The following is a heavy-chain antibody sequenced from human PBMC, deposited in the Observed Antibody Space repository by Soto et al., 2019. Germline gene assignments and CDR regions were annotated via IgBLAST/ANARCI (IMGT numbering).Heavy chain of an antibody. CDR2: IIPILGIA. Sequence: ASVKVSCKASGGTFSSYTISWVRQAPGQGLEWMGRIIPILGIANYAQKFQGRVTITADKSTSTAYMELSSLRSEDTAVYYCARGRRGDYSNPLYYYYGMDVWGQGTTVTISS. CDR3: ARGRRGDYSNPLYYYYGMDV. CDR1: GGTFSSYT. V-gene: IGHV1-69*02. J-gene: IGHJ6*02. D-gene: IGHD4-4*01.